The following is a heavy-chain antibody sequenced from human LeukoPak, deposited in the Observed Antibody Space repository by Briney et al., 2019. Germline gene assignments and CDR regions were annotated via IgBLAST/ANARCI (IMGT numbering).Heavy chain of an antibody. CDR2: IYYTGST. Sequence: SETLSLTCTASGGSIRSYYWSWIRQPPGKGLEWIAYIYYTGSTNYNPSLKSRVTMSVDTSKNQFSLKLSSVTVADTAVYYCARVTTDYGDANYFDLWGRGTPVTVSS. D-gene: IGHD4-17*01. CDR1: GGSIRSYY. CDR3: ARVTTDYGDANYFDL. J-gene: IGHJ2*01. V-gene: IGHV4-59*01.